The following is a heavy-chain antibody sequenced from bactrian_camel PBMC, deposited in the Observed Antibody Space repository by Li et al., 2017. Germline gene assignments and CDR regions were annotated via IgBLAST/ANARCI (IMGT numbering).Heavy chain of an antibody. V-gene: IGHV3S25*01. CDR3: ASGDWVNSAATMCAGPNYR. Sequence: QLVESGGGLVQPGGSLRLSCAASGFTFSTYSMYWVRQAPGKGLEWVSDINGDTGTAKYYGDSVKGRFTISRDSAKNTVYLQMNSLKPEDTGVYYCASGDWVNSAATMCAGPNYRWGQGTQVTVS. CDR2: INGDTGTAK. CDR1: GFTFSTYS. J-gene: IGHJ4*01. D-gene: IGHD4*01.